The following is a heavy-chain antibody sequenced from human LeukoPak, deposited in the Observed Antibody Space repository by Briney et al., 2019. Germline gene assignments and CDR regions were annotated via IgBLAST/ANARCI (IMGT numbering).Heavy chain of an antibody. J-gene: IGHJ4*02. V-gene: IGHV3-23*01. D-gene: IGHD2-2*01. CDR1: GFTFSSYA. Sequence: GGSLRLSCAASGFTFSSYAMSWVRQAPGKGLEWVSAISGSGGSAYYADSVKGRFTISRDNSKNTLYLQMNSLRAEDTAVYYCAKDSGYCSSTSCYAGDYWGQGTLVTVSS. CDR3: AKDSGYCSSTSCYAGDY. CDR2: ISGSGGSA.